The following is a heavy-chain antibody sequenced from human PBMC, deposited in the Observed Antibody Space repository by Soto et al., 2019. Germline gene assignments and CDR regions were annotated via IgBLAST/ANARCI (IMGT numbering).Heavy chain of an antibody. CDR3: ARDSMVRGVALIMDV. Sequence: QVQLVQSGVEVKKPGSSVKVSCKASGGTFSSYTISWVRQAPGQGLEWMGRIIPILGIANYAQKFQGRVPITADKSTSTAYMELSSLRSEDTAVYYCARDSMVRGVALIMDVWSQGTTVTVSS. D-gene: IGHD3-10*01. CDR1: GGTFSSYT. V-gene: IGHV1-69*08. J-gene: IGHJ6*02. CDR2: IIPILGIA.